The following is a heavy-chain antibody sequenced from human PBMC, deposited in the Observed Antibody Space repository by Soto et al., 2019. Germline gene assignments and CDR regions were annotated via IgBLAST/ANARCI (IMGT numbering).Heavy chain of an antibody. CDR1: GFTFSNYA. J-gene: IGHJ4*02. CDR3: AKGGQTTPFDY. CDR2: ISPGGDYI. V-gene: IGHV3-23*01. Sequence: GGSLRLSCAASGFTFSNYAMSWVRQAPGKGLEWVSSISPGGDYIYYRDSVKGRFTISRDNSKNTLYLQMNSLSAEDTALYYCAKGGQTTPFDYWGQGTLVTVSS.